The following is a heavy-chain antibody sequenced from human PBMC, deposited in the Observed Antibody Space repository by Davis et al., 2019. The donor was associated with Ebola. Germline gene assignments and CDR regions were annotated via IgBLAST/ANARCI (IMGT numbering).Heavy chain of an antibody. CDR2: IKSRTSGGTT. V-gene: IGHV3-15*01. J-gene: IGHJ6*04. Sequence: GESLKISCAASGFTFSSAWMTWVRQAPGKGLEWVGRIKSRTSGGTTDFAAPVKGRFTISRDDSKNMVHLQMNSLNTEDTAVYFCVWDCTYYYDMAVWGKGTTVTVST. D-gene: IGHD3/OR15-3a*01. CDR1: GFTFSSAW. CDR3: VWDCTYYYDMAV.